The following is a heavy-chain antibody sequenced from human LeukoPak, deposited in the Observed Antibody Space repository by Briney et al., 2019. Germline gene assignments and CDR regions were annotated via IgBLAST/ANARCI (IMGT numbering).Heavy chain of an antibody. CDR1: GGSISSYY. CDR2: IYYSGST. V-gene: IGHV4-59*01. D-gene: IGHD5-12*01. CDR3: ARDRKEWLRLSSYYYYGMDV. Sequence: SETLSLTCTVFGGSISSYYWSWIRQPPGKGLEWIGYIYYSGSTNYNPSLKSRVTISVDTSKNQFSLKLSSVTAADTAVYYCARDRKEWLRLSSYYYYGMDVWGQGTTVTVSS. J-gene: IGHJ6*02.